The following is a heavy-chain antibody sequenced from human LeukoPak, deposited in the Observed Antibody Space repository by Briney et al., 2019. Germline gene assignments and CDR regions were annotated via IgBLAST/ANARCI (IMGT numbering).Heavy chain of an antibody. J-gene: IGHJ3*02. V-gene: IGHV4-39*01. CDR2: IYYSGST. Sequence: SETLSLTCTVSGGSISSSSYYWGWIRQPPGKGLEWIGSIYYSGSTYYNPSLKSRVTISVDTSKNQFSLKLSSVTAADTAVYYCARQIEWELPEGDAFDIWGQGTMVTVSS. CDR3: ARQIEWELPEGDAFDI. CDR1: GGSISSSSYY. D-gene: IGHD1-26*01.